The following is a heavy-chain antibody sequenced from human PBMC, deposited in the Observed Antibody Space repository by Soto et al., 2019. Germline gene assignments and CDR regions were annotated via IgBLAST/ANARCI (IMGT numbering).Heavy chain of an antibody. V-gene: IGHV1-8*02. CDR1: GVTFSSYT. D-gene: IGHD6-19*01. J-gene: IGHJ6*02. CDR2: IIPILGNT. CDR3: AGVADYYYGMDV. Sequence: ASVKVSCKASGVTFSSYTISWVRQAPGQGLEWMGRIIPILGNTGYAQKFQGRVTMTRNTSISTAYMELSSLRSEDTAVYYCAGVADYYYGMDVWGQGTTVTVSS.